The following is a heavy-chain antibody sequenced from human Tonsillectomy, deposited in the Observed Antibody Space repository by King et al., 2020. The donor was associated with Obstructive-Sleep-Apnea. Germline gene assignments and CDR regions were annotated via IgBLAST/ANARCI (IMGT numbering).Heavy chain of an antibody. J-gene: IGHJ6*02. V-gene: IGHV3-30*04. CDR2: ISYDGSNK. CDR1: GFTFSSYA. CDR3: ARDPSTSYDYGMDV. Sequence: VQLVESGGGVVQPGRSLRLSCAASGFTFSSYAMHWVRQAPGKGLEWVAVISYDGSNKYYADSVKGRFTISRDNSKNTLYLQMNSLRAEDTAVYYCARDPSTSYDYGMDVWGQGTTVTVSS. D-gene: IGHD2-2*01.